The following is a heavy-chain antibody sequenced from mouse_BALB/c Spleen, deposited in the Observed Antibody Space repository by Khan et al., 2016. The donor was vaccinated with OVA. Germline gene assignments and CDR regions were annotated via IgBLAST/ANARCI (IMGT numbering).Heavy chain of an antibody. Sequence: EVELVESGGDLVKPGGSLKLSCAASGFTFSSSGMSWVRQTPDKRLEWVATISRGGSYTYYPDSVKGRFTISRDNGKNTLYLQMTSLKSDDTAVYYCVRRATATNFDYWGQGTTLTVSS. J-gene: IGHJ2*01. V-gene: IGHV5-6*01. CDR2: ISRGGSYT. CDR3: VRRATATNFDY. D-gene: IGHD1-2*01. CDR1: GFTFSSSG.